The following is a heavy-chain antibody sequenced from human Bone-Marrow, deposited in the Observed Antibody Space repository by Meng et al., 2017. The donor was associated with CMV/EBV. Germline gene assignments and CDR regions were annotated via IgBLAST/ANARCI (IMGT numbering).Heavy chain of an antibody. V-gene: IGHV3-11*01. CDR2: ISSSGSSI. J-gene: IGHJ4*02. CDR3: ARAYSSSWYYFEY. CDR1: GFTFSDYY. D-gene: IGHD6-13*01. Sequence: AVGFTFSDYYMSWIRQAPGKGLECVSYISSSGSSIYYAASVKGRFTISRYNAKNSLYLQMNSLRAEDTAMYYCARAYSSSWYYFEYWGQGTLVTVSS.